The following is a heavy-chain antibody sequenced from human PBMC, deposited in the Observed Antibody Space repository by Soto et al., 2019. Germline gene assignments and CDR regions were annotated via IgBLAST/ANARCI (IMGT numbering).Heavy chain of an antibody. D-gene: IGHD1-1*01. V-gene: IGHV3-74*01. CDR3: ASDEGWNTFRY. CDR2: IKTDGSTT. CDR1: GFTFSSYW. J-gene: IGHJ4*02. Sequence: EVQLVESGGDLVQPGGSLRLSCATSGFTFSSYWMHWVRQAPGKGLVWVSRIKTDGSTTNYAYSVKDRFTISRDNAMNTLYLHMSSLRAEDTAVYYCASDEGWNTFRYWGQGTLVTVSS.